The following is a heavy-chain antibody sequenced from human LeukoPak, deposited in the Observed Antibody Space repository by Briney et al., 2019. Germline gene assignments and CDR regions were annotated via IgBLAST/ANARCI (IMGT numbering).Heavy chain of an antibody. Sequence: SGPTLVHPTPTLTLTCTFSGFSLSTSGVGVGWIRQPPGKALEWLALIYWGDDKSYSPSLKSTLTITQDTSQHQVVPPMTSMEPVDTATYYCSHRRCSGGTCDLSVDYWGQGTLVTVSS. CDR3: SHRRCSGGTCDLSVDY. CDR2: IYWGDDK. V-gene: IGHV2-5*02. D-gene: IGHD2-15*01. J-gene: IGHJ4*02. CDR1: GFSLSTSGVG.